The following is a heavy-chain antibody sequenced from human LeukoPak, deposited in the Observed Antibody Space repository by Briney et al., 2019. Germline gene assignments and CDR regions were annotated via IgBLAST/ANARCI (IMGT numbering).Heavy chain of an antibody. Sequence: GGSLRLSCAASGLTFSSYSMSWVRQAPGKGLEWVSGTSDRGDYTYYADSVKGRFTISRDTSKNTLYLQMNSLGAEDTALYFCAKKAQYDGHYPLDYWGQGTLVTVSA. V-gene: IGHV3-23*01. CDR2: TSDRGDYT. D-gene: IGHD4/OR15-4a*01. J-gene: IGHJ4*02. CDR1: GLTFSSYS. CDR3: AKKAQYDGHYPLDY.